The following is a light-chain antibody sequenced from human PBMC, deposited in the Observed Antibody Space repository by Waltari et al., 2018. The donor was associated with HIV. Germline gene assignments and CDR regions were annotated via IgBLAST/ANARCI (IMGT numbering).Light chain of an antibody. Sequence: DIQMTQSPSSLSASVGDRVTITCRASQTISTYLNWYQQRPGKAPNLLIYATSSLQSGVPSRCRGSGSGTYFSLTISSVQPEDSATYYCQHSYSAPITFGRGTRLEIK. CDR3: QHSYSAPIT. J-gene: IGKJ5*01. V-gene: IGKV1-39*01. CDR2: ATS. CDR1: QTISTY.